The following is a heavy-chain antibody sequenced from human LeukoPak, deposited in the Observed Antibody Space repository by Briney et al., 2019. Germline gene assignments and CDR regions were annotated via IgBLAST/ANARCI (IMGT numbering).Heavy chain of an antibody. Sequence: PSETLSLTCAVYGGSFSGYYWSWIRQPPGKGLEWIGEINHSGSTNYNPSLKSRVTISVDTSKNQFSLKLSSVTAADTAVYYCARAIRNIWFDPWGQGTLVTVSS. CDR3: ARAIRNIWFDP. CDR1: GGSFSGYY. CDR2: INHSGST. V-gene: IGHV4-34*01. J-gene: IGHJ5*02.